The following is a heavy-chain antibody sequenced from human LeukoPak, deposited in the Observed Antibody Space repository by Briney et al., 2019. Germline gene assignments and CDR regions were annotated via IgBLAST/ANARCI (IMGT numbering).Heavy chain of an antibody. CDR2: IRYDGSNK. CDR1: GFTFSSYS. V-gene: IGHV3-30*02. CDR3: ARQGRNYDILTGYYNGYFIDY. D-gene: IGHD3-9*01. Sequence: GGSLRLSCAASGFTFSSYSMNWVRQAPGKGLEWVAFIRYDGSNKYYADSVKGRFTISRDNSKNTLDLQMNSLRAEDTAVYYCARQGRNYDILTGYYNGYFIDYWGQGTLVTVSS. J-gene: IGHJ4*02.